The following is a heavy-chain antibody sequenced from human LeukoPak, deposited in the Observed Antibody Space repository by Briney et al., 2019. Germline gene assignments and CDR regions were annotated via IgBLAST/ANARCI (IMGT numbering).Heavy chain of an antibody. J-gene: IGHJ4*02. CDR2: IYYSGST. V-gene: IGHV4-39*07. Sequence: SETLSLTCTVSGGSISSSSYYWGWIRQPPGKGLEWIGSIYYSGSTYYNPSLKSRVTISVDTSKNQFSLKLSSVTAADTAVYYCAREFRGSGSYYSIFDYWGQGTLVTVSS. CDR1: GGSISSSSYY. CDR3: AREFRGSGSYYSIFDY. D-gene: IGHD3-10*01.